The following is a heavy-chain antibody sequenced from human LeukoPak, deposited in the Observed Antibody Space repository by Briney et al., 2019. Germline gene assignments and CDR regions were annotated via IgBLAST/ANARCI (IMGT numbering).Heavy chain of an antibody. CDR1: GFTFSSYE. D-gene: IGHD5-24*01. J-gene: IGHJ4*02. V-gene: IGHV3-48*03. CDR3: ARDRSLRDGIQRWDY. CDR2: ISTRGSTE. Sequence: GGSLRLSCAASGFTFSSYEMNWVRQAPGKGLEWVSYISTRGSTEYYADSVKGRFTISRDNAKNSLYLQMNSLRAEDTAVYYCARDRSLRDGIQRWDYWGQGTLVTVSS.